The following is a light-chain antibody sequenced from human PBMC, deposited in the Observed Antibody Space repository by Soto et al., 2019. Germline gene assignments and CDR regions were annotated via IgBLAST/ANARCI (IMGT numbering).Light chain of an antibody. Sequence: DIQMTQSPSSLSASVGDRVTIICQASHDINNYLNWYQRKPGKAPKLLIYDSSNLEIGVPSRFSGSGYGTSFSFTISSLQPEDIATYYCQQFDNLPFTFGQGTRLEIK. J-gene: IGKJ5*01. CDR2: DSS. CDR3: QQFDNLPFT. CDR1: HDINNY. V-gene: IGKV1-33*01.